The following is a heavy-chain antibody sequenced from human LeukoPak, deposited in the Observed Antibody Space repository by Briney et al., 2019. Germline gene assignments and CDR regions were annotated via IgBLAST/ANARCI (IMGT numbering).Heavy chain of an antibody. J-gene: IGHJ5*02. CDR1: GGTFSSYA. V-gene: IGHV1-69*01. CDR3: ARGRAYSSSSDH. Sequence: ASVKVSCTASGGTFSSYAISWVRQAPGQGLEWMGGIIPIFGTANYAQKFQGRVTITADESTSTAYMELSSLRSEDTAVYYCARGRAYSSSSDHWGQGTLVTVSS. CDR2: IIPIFGTA. D-gene: IGHD6-6*01.